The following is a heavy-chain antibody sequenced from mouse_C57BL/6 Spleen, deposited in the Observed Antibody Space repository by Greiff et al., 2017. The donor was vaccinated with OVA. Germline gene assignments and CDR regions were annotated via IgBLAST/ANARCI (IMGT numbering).Heavy chain of an antibody. CDR3: ARGYYGYFDY. V-gene: IGHV1-55*01. Sequence: QVQLQQPGAELVKPGASVKMSCKASGYTFTSYWITWVKQRPGQGLEWIGDIYPGSGSTNYTEKFKSKATLTVDKSSSTAYMQLSSLTSEYSAFYYCARGYYGYFDYWGQGTTLTVSS. CDR1: GYTFTSYW. J-gene: IGHJ2*01. CDR2: IYPGSGST. D-gene: IGHD1-1*01.